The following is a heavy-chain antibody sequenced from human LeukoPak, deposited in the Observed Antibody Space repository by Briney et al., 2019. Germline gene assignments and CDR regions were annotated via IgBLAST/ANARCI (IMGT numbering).Heavy chain of an antibody. CDR2: ISTGSSYI. Sequence: GGSLRLSCAASGFTFSSYAMSWFRQAPGKGLEWVSAISTGSSYIYYANSVKGRFTISRDNAKNSLYLQMNSLRAEDTAVYYCARDRLGVEMSTINRFDYWGQGTLVAVSS. CDR1: GFTFSSYA. D-gene: IGHD5-24*01. CDR3: ARDRLGVEMSTINRFDY. V-gene: IGHV3-21*01. J-gene: IGHJ4*02.